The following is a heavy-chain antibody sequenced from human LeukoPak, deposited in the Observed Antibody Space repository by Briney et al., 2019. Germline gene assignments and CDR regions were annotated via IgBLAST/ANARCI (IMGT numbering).Heavy chain of an antibody. CDR3: VRDYPVVNPY. CDR2: IKEDGSQT. J-gene: IGHJ4*02. Sequence: GGSLRLSCAASGFTFSTYWMTWVRQAPGKGLEWVANIKEDGSQTKYADSFLGRFTVSRDNSKNSLFLQTNSLRVEDTAVYYCVRDYPVVNPYWGQGTRVTVSS. CDR1: GFTFSTYW. D-gene: IGHD3-22*01. V-gene: IGHV3-7*01.